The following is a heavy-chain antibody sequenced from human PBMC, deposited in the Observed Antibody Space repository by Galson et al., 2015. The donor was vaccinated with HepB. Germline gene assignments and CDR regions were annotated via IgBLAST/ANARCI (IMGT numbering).Heavy chain of an antibody. CDR1: GYTFTTYH. D-gene: IGHD5-24*01. CDR3: ARGQRDGYNFY. CDR2: INPKSGGT. Sequence: SVKVSCKASGYTFTTYHMHWVRQAPGQGLEWMGWINPKSGGTNHPQKFQGRVTMTRDTSINTAYMELSRLRSDDTALYYCARGQRDGYNFYWGQGTLVTVSS. V-gene: IGHV1-2*02. J-gene: IGHJ4*02.